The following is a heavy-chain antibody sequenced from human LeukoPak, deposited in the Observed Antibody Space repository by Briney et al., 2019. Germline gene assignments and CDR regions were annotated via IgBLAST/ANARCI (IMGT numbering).Heavy chain of an antibody. V-gene: IGHV3-30*18. CDR1: GFTFSSYG. J-gene: IGHJ4*02. CDR2: ISYDGSNK. D-gene: IGHD6-19*01. CDR3: AKNRRQQWLSFDY. Sequence: HPGRSLRLSCAASGFTFSSYGMHWVRQAPGKGLEWVSVISYDGSNKYYADSVKGRFTISRDNSKNTLYLQMNSLRAEDTAVYYCAKNRRQQWLSFDYWGQGTLVTVSS.